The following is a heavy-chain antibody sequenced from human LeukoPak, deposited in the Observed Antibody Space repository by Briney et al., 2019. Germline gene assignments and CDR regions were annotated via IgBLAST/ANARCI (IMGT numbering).Heavy chain of an antibody. J-gene: IGHJ4*02. CDR2: INPAGSDT. CDR3: GRFGYVAAVDL. Sequence: QPGGSLRLSCAASGFSFNSYWMTWVRQAPGRGLEWVANINPAGSDTYYVDPVKGRFTISRDNAKNLVYLQMNSLRAEDTAVYSCGRFGYVAAVDLWGRGTLVTVSS. V-gene: IGHV3-7*01. CDR1: GFSFNSYW. D-gene: IGHD2-15*01.